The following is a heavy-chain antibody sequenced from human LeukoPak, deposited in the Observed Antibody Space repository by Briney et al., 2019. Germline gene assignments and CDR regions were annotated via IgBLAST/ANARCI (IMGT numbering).Heavy chain of an antibody. J-gene: IGHJ4*02. V-gene: IGHV1-46*01. Sequence: ASVKVSCKASGYTFTSYYMLWVRQAPGQGLEWMGIINPNGGSTSYAQKFQGRVTMTRDTSTRTVYMELSSLRSEDSAMYCCTTAYYYHISGYYDPLAYWGQGTLVTVSS. CDR1: GYTFTSYY. CDR3: TTAYYYHISGYYDPLAY. D-gene: IGHD3-22*01. CDR2: INPNGGST.